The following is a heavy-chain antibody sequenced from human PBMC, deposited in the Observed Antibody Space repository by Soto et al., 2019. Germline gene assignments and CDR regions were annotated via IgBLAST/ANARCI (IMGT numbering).Heavy chain of an antibody. J-gene: IGHJ6*02. D-gene: IGHD2-2*02. Sequence: QVQLVQSGAEVKKPGSSVKVSCKASGGTFSRYAISWVRQAPGQGLEWMGGIIPIFGTPDYAQKFQGRVTITADESTRTAYMELSSLRSEDTAVYYCARNGYCISTSCYSDYYYGMDVWGQGTTVTISS. CDR1: GGTFSRYA. V-gene: IGHV1-69*12. CDR2: IIPIFGTP. CDR3: ARNGYCISTSCYSDYYYGMDV.